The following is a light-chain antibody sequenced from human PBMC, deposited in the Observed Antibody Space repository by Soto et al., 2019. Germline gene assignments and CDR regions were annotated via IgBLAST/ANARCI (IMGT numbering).Light chain of an antibody. CDR2: DVS. Sequence: DIQMTQSPSTLSASVGDRVTITCRASQSISSWLAGYQQKPGKAPKLLIYDVSNLESGVPSRFSGSGSGTEFTLTISRQQPDYGACYYCQQYNAFWTFGQGTRVEIK. J-gene: IGKJ1*01. V-gene: IGKV1-5*01. CDR3: QQYNAFWT. CDR1: QSISSW.